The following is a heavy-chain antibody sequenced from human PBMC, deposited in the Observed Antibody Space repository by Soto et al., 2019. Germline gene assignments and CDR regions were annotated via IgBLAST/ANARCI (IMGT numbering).Heavy chain of an antibody. CDR2: IYYSGST. V-gene: IGHV4-59*12. CDR1: GGSISSYY. J-gene: IGHJ4*02. D-gene: IGHD2-2*01. Sequence: PSETLSLTCTVSGGSISSYYWGWIRQPPGKGLEWIGYIYYSGSTNYNPSLKSRVTISVDKSSNQISLKLSSMTAADTAVYYCARRSGHCTSSSCYFYFDSWGQGTLVTVSS. CDR3: ARRSGHCTSSSCYFYFDS.